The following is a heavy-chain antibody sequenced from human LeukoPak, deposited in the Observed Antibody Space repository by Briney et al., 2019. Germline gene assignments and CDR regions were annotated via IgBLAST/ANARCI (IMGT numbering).Heavy chain of an antibody. Sequence: SETLSLTCFVSGASISTYSWSWIRQPPGKGLEWIGYISYSGNTDYSPSLKSRVTISVDTSKNQFSLKLSSVTAADTAVYYCARLSSGWYYYFDYWGQGTLVTVSS. CDR3: ARLSSGWYYYFDY. CDR1: GASISTYS. V-gene: IGHV4-59*01. D-gene: IGHD6-19*01. J-gene: IGHJ4*02. CDR2: ISYSGNT.